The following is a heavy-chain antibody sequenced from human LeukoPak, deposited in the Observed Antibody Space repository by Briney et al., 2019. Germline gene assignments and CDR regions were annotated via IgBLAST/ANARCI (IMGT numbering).Heavy chain of an antibody. CDR3: ARGGWRTLYYYYMDV. D-gene: IGHD1-14*01. J-gene: IGHJ6*03. CDR2: IYHSGST. CDR1: GYSISSGYY. V-gene: IGHV4-38-2*01. Sequence: PSETLSLTCAVSGYSISSGYYWGWIRQPPGKGLEWIGSIYHSGSTYYNPSLKSRVTISVDTSKNQFSLKLSSVTAADTAVYYCARGGWRTLYYYYMDVWGKGTTVTVSS.